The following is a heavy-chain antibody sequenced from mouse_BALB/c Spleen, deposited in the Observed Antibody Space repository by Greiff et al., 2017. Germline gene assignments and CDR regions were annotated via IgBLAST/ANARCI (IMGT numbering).Heavy chain of an antibody. CDR2: INPSNGRT. D-gene: IGHD1-1*01. CDR3: ARNYYGQGAWFAY. Sequence: QVHVKQPGAELVKPGASVKLSCKASGYTFTSYWMHWVKQRPGQGLEWIGEINPSNGRTNYNEKFKSKATLTVDKSSSTAYMQLSSLTSEDSAVYYCARNYYGQGAWFAYWGQGTLVTVSA. CDR1: GYTFTSYW. V-gene: IGHV1S81*02. J-gene: IGHJ3*01.